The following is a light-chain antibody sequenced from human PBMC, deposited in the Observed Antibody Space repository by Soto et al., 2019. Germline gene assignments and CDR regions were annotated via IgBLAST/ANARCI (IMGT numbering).Light chain of an antibody. CDR2: AAS. CDR1: QSISSY. J-gene: IGKJ5*01. V-gene: IGKV1-39*01. CDR3: QQFNNYFQVT. Sequence: DIQMTQSPSSLSASVGDRVTITCRASQSISSYLNWYQQKPGKAPKLLIYAASSLESGVPSRFSGSGSGTDFTLTITSLQPEDFATYYCQQFNNYFQVTFCQGTRLEI.